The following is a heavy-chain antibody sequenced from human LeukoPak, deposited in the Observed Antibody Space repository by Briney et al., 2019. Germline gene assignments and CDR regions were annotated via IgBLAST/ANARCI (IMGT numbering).Heavy chain of an antibody. CDR3: ARVRDVTGLLY. D-gene: IGHD1-14*01. Sequence: ASVKVSCKASGYTFTDYFLHWVRQAPGRGLEWMAWINPKSGDTKYTQNVQGRVTVTRDTSISTLSMELSRLISDDTAVYYCARVRDVTGLLYWGQGTLVTVSS. CDR1: GYTFTDYF. V-gene: IGHV1-2*02. CDR2: INPKSGDT. J-gene: IGHJ4*02.